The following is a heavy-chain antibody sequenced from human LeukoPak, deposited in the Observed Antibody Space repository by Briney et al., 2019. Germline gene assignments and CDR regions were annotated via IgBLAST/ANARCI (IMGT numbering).Heavy chain of an antibody. CDR1: GFTFSIYE. Sequence: GGSLRLSCAASGFTFSIYEMQWVRQAPGKGLEWVSYSSHSGTTTYFADPVKGRFTVSRDNAKNSLYMQMNSLRAEDTAVYYCARVERLRLGELSAPWAMDVWGQGTTVTVS. CDR3: ARVERLRLGELSAPWAMDV. CDR2: SSHSGTTT. V-gene: IGHV3-48*03. D-gene: IGHD3-16*02. J-gene: IGHJ6*02.